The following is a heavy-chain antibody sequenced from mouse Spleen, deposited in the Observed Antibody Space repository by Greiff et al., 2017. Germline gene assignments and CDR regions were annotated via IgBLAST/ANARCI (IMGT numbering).Heavy chain of an antibody. CDR2: INPSSGYT. J-gene: IGHJ3*01. Sequence: VQLQQSGAELARAGASVKMSCKASGYTFTSYTMHWVKQRPGQGLEWIGYINPSSGYTKYNQKFKDKATLTADKSSSTAYMQLSSLTSEDSAVYYCARSIYYDYDGAYWGQGTLVTVSA. CDR1: GYTFTSYT. D-gene: IGHD2-4*01. CDR3: ARSIYYDYDGAY. V-gene: IGHV1-4*01.